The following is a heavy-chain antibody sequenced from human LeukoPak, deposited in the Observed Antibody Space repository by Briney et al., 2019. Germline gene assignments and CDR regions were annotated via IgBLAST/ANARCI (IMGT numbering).Heavy chain of an antibody. Sequence: ASVKVSCKVAGYTLTELSMHWVRQSPGKGVEGLGGFDPEDGETIYAQKFQGRVTMPEATSTDTAYMELSSLRSEDTAVYYCATVRREEYYYDSSGYLGYWGQGTLVTVSS. CDR3: ATVRREEYYYDSSGYLGY. CDR1: GYTLTELS. CDR2: FDPEDGET. V-gene: IGHV1-24*01. D-gene: IGHD3-22*01. J-gene: IGHJ4*02.